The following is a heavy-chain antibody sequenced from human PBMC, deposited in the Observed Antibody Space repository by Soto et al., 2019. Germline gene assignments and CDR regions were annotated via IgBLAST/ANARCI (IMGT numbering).Heavy chain of an antibody. D-gene: IGHD3-22*01. J-gene: IGHJ4*02. CDR1: GGSISSGGYY. V-gene: IGHV4-31*03. Sequence: PSETLSLTCTVSGGSISSGGYYWSWIRQHPGKGLEWIGYIYYSGSTYYNPSLKSRVTISVDTSKNQFSLKLSSVTAADTAVYYCARWAWFGYYDSSGQEDYWGQGTLVTVSS. CDR3: ARWAWFGYYDSSGQEDY. CDR2: IYYSGST.